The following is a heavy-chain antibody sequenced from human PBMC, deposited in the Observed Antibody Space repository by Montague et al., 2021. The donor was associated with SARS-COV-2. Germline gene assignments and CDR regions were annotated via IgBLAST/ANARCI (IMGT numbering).Heavy chain of an antibody. CDR3: GRGRKVVPWFRYYDMDV. CDR2: ISHGGTT. D-gene: IGHD1-14*01. J-gene: IGHJ6*02. CDR1: DGSFSGYY. V-gene: IGHV4-34*01. Sequence: SETLSLTCAVYDGSFSGYYWNRIRQPPGKGLEWIGEISHGGTTNYNPSLKSRATISLDKSKSQFSLKLTSVTAADTAIYYCGRGRKVVPWFRYYDMDVWGQGTTVTVSS.